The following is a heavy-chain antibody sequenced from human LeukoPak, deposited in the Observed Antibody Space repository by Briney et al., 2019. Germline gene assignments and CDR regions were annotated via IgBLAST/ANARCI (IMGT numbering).Heavy chain of an antibody. D-gene: IGHD3-3*01. CDR3: ARVRRYYDFWSGYFDTFKNHPSYYGMDV. V-gene: IGHV1-3*01. Sequence: ASVKVSCKASGYTFTSYAMHWVRQAPGQRLEWMGWINAGNGNTKYSQKFQGRVTITRDTSASTAYMELSSLRSEDTAVYYCARVRRYYDFWSGYFDTFKNHPSYYGMDVWGQGTTVTVSS. CDR1: GYTFTSYA. CDR2: INAGNGNT. J-gene: IGHJ6*02.